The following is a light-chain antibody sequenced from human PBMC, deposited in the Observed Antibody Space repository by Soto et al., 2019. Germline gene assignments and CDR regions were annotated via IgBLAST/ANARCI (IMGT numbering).Light chain of an antibody. CDR2: RAS. J-gene: IGKJ1*01. CDR3: QQYNSYPWT. V-gene: IGKV1-5*03. Sequence: DIRMTQSPSTLSASVGDRVTITCRASQGIGTWLAWYQHKLGEAHKLLINRASTPETGVPSRFSGSGSGTEFTLSIKSLQPADVGTYWCQQYNSYPWTFGPGTKVEI. CDR1: QGIGTW.